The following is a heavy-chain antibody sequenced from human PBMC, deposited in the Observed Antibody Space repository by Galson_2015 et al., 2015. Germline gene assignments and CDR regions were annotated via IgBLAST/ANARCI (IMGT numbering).Heavy chain of an antibody. D-gene: IGHD2/OR15-2a*01. CDR3: ARGIPYQLLFDHCDY. CDR2: ISYDGNNA. J-gene: IGHJ4*02. V-gene: IGHV3-30*03. CDR1: GFPFDKYG. Sequence: SLRLSCAASGFPFDKYGVHWVRQAPGKGLEWVAVISYDGNNAYYADSLRGRFTISKDNSENSVYLQMSNLRSEDTAVYYCARGIPYQLLFDHCDYWGQGTLVTVSS.